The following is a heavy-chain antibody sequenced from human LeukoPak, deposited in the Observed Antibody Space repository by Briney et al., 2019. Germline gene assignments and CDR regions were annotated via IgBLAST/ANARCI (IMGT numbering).Heavy chain of an antibody. CDR1: GFTVSSNH. Sequence: GGSLRLSCAASGFTVSSNHMNWVRQAPGKGLEWASIIYSDGDTYYTDSVKGRFTISRDNSKNTLYLQMNSLRAEDTAVYYCARHQGGWITGGFDIWGQGTLVTVSS. CDR3: ARHQGGWITGGFDI. D-gene: IGHD2-2*03. CDR2: IYSDGDT. V-gene: IGHV3-66*04. J-gene: IGHJ3*02.